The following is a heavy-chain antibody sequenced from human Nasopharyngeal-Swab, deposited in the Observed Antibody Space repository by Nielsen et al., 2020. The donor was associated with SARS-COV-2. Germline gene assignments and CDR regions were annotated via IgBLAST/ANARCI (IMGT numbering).Heavy chain of an antibody. CDR3: AKGESTTIFGVGGTYFDY. Sequence: GESLKISCAASGFTVSSHYMSWVRQAPGKGLEWVSVIYSGGSTYYADSVKGRFTISRDNSKNTLYLQMNSLRAEDTAVYYCAKGESTTIFGVGGTYFDYWGQGTLVTVSS. CDR1: GFTVSSHY. V-gene: IGHV3-66*01. CDR2: IYSGGST. J-gene: IGHJ4*02. D-gene: IGHD3-3*01.